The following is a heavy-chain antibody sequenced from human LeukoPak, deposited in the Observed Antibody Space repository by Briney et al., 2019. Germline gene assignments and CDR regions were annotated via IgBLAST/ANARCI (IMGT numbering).Heavy chain of an antibody. CDR1: EFTFSSYS. Sequence: PGGSLRLSCAASEFTFSSYSMNWVRQAPGKGLEWVSYITNSGNSKSYADSVKGRFTISRDNTKNSLYLQMNGLRAEDTAVYHCARIRSSGYLTFDYWGQGILVTVSS. J-gene: IGHJ4*02. CDR2: ITNSGNSK. V-gene: IGHV3-48*01. D-gene: IGHD3-22*01. CDR3: ARIRSSGYLTFDY.